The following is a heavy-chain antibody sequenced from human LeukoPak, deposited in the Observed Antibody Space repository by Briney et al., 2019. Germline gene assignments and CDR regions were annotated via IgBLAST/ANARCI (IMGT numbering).Heavy chain of an antibody. D-gene: IGHD3-22*01. CDR2: ISSSSSYI. V-gene: IGHV3-21*01. Sequence: TGGSLRLSCAASGFTFSSYSMNWVRQAPGKGLEWVSSISSSSSYIYYADSVKGRFTISRDNAKNSLYLQMNSLRAEDTAVYYCARVSSPNVYYDSSTPNDYWGQGTLVTVSS. CDR1: GFTFSSYS. CDR3: ARVSSPNVYYDSSTPNDY. J-gene: IGHJ4*02.